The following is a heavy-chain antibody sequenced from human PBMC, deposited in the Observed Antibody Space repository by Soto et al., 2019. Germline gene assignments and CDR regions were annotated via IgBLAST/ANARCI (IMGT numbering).Heavy chain of an antibody. D-gene: IGHD3-10*01. Sequence: PGGSLRLSCAASGFTFSSYAMHWVRQAPGKGLEWVAVISYDGSNKYYADSVKGRFTISRDNSKNTLYLQMNSLRAEDTAVYYCARERYYYGSGIRHYYYGMDVWGQGTTVTLSS. CDR2: ISYDGSNK. J-gene: IGHJ6*02. V-gene: IGHV3-30-3*01. CDR1: GFTFSSYA. CDR3: ARERYYYGSGIRHYYYGMDV.